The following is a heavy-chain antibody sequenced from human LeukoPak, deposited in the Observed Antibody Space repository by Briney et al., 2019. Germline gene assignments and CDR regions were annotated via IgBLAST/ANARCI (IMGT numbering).Heavy chain of an antibody. J-gene: IGHJ4*02. CDR2: IHPEGNEK. V-gene: IGHV3-7*04. CDR3: ARGDAFSGDH. Sequence: PVGSLRLSCAASGFTFRNFWMSWVRQAPGRGLEWVANIHPEGNEKYHVESVKGRFTISRDNAKSSLFLQMNGLRAEDTAVYYCARGDAFSGDHWGQGTLVTVSS. CDR1: GFTFRNFW.